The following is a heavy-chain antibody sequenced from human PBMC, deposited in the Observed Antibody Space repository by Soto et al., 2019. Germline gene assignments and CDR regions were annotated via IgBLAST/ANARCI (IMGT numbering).Heavy chain of an antibody. CDR3: ARGDGYCSSTSCYYYGMDV. CDR2: IWYDGSNK. CDR1: GFTFSSYG. D-gene: IGHD2-2*03. V-gene: IGHV3-33*01. J-gene: IGHJ6*02. Sequence: QVQLVESGGGVVQPGRSLRLSCAASGFTFSSYGMHWVRQAPGKGLEWVAVIWYDGSNKYYADSVKGRFTISRDNSKNTLYLQMNSLRGEDTAVYYCARGDGYCSSTSCYYYGMDVWGQGTTVTVSS.